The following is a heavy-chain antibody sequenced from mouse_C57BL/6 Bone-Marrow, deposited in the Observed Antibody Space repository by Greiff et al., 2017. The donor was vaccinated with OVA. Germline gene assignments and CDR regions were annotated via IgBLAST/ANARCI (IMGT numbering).Heavy chain of an antibody. V-gene: IGHV14-4*01. D-gene: IGHD1-1*01. CDR1: GFNIKDDY. CDR3: TTDYYRSSYPPDY. CDR2: IDPENGDT. Sequence: EVQLQQSGAELVRPGASVKLSCTASGFNIKDDYMHWVKQRPEQGLEWIGWIDPENGDTEYASKFQGKATITADTSSNTAYLQLSSLTSEDTAVYYCTTDYYRSSYPPDYWGQGTTLTVSS. J-gene: IGHJ2*01.